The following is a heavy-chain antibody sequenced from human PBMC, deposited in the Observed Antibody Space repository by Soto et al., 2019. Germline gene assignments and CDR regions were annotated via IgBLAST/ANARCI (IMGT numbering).Heavy chain of an antibody. CDR3: ARDQRIAAAGDYYFDY. CDR1: GFTFSSYS. CDR2: ISSSSSYI. V-gene: IGHV3-21*01. D-gene: IGHD6-13*01. Sequence: GGSLRLSRAASGFTFSSYSMNWVRQAPGKGLEWVSSISSSSSYIYYADSVKGRFTISRDNSKNTLYLQMNSLRAEDTAVYYCARDQRIAAAGDYYFDYWGQGTLVTVSS. J-gene: IGHJ4*02.